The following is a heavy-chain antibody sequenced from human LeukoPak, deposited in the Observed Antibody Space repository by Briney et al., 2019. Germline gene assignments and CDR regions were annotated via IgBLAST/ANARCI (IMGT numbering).Heavy chain of an antibody. CDR2: ISNSGGTI. CDR3: ARGITARPPYYFDY. V-gene: IGHV3-11*04. CDR1: GFTFSDYY. J-gene: IGHJ4*02. Sequence: GGSLRLSCAASGFTFSDYYMNWIRQAPGKGLEWVSYISNSGGTIYYADSVKGRFTISRDNAKNSVYLQMNSLRAEDTAVYYCARGITARPPYYFDYWGQGTLVTVSS. D-gene: IGHD3-10*01.